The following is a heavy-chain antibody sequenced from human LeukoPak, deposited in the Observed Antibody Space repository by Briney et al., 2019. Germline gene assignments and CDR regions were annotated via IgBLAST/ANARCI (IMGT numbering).Heavy chain of an antibody. V-gene: IGHV1-2*02. D-gene: IGHD2-15*01. Sequence: ASVKVSCKASGYIFTAYYIHWVRQAPGQGPEWMGWIIPNSGGTNYAQKFQGRVTMTRDTSISTAYMEVSRLTSDDTAVYYCARSIRSGGNYWGQGTLVTVSS. J-gene: IGHJ4*02. CDR2: IIPNSGGT. CDR3: ARSIRSGGNY. CDR1: GYIFTAYY.